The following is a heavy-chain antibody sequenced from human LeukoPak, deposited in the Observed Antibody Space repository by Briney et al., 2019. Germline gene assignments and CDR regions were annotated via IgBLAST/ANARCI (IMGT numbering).Heavy chain of an antibody. CDR2: INHSGST. Sequence: SETLSLTCAVFGGSFSGYYWSLIRQPPGKGLEWIGEINHSGSTNYNPSLKSRVTISADTSKNQFSLKLSSVTAADTAVYYCARGKQLVRHWFGPWGQGTLVTVSS. CDR3: ARGKQLVRHWFGP. CDR1: GGSFSGYY. D-gene: IGHD1-1*01. J-gene: IGHJ5*02. V-gene: IGHV4-34*01.